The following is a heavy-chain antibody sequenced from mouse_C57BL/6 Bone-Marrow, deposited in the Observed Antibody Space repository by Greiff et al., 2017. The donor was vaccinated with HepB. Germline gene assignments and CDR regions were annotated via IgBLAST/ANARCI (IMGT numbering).Heavy chain of an antibody. J-gene: IGHJ3*01. D-gene: IGHD2-12*01. CDR3: ARDYDEKAWFAY. CDR1: GYSITSCYY. V-gene: IGHV3-6*01. CDR2: ISYDGSN. Sequence: VQLQQSGPGLVKPSQSLSLTCSVTGYSITSCYYWNWIRQFPGNKLEWMGYISYDGSNNYNPNLKNRISITRDTSKNQSFLKLNSVTTEDTATYYCARDYDEKAWFAYWGQGTLVTVSA.